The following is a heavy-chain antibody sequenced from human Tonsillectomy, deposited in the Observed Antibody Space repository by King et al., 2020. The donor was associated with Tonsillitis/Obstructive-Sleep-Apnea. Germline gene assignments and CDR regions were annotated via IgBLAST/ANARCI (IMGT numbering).Heavy chain of an antibody. V-gene: IGHV4-59*01. CDR1: GVSISSYY. J-gene: IGHJ1*01. Sequence: QLQESGPGLVKPSETLSLSCTVSGVSISSYYWSWIRQPPGKGLEWIGYIYNAGTTRYNPSLKTRVAMSVDTSKNQFSLKLTSVTAADTAVYYCARYAYCGGDCYSGHFQHWGQGTLVTVSS. D-gene: IGHD2-21*01. CDR3: ARYAYCGGDCYSGHFQH. CDR2: IYNAGTT.